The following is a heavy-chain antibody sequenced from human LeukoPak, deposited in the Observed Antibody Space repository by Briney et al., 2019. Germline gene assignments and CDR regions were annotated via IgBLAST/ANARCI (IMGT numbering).Heavy chain of an antibody. J-gene: IGHJ6*03. CDR1: GFTFRSHG. CDR2: LSGSGGST. V-gene: IGHV3-23*01. D-gene: IGHD1-26*01. CDR3: AKASGSLLAYYYYMDV. Sequence: GGSLRLSCAASGFTFRSHGMSWVRQTPGKGLEWVSGLSGSGGSTYYADSVKGRFTISRDNSKNTLYLQMNSLRVEDTAIYYCAKASGSLLAYYYYMDVWGKGTTVTISS.